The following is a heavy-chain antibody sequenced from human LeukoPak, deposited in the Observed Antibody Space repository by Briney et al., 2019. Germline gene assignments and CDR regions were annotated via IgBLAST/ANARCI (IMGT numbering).Heavy chain of an antibody. CDR1: GGSISSSNW. D-gene: IGHD3-22*01. J-gene: IGHJ4*02. CDR2: INHSGST. Sequence: SETLSLTCAVSGGSISSSNWWSWVRQPPGKGLEWIGEINHSGSTNYNPSLKSRVTISVDTSKNQFSLKLSSVTAADTAVYYCALTYYYDSRSDYWGQGTLVTVSS. V-gene: IGHV4-4*02. CDR3: ALTYYYDSRSDY.